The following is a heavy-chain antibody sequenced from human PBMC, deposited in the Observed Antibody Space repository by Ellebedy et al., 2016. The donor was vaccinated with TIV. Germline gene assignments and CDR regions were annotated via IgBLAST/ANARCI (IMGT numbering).Heavy chain of an antibody. D-gene: IGHD6-13*01. CDR1: GFTFSDYY. Sequence: GESLKISCAASGFTFSDYYMSWIRQAPGKGLEWVSYISSSSTIYYADSVKGRFTISRDNAKNSLYLQMNSLRAEDTAVYYCARAPRLRSSSWFDYWGQGTLVTVSS. V-gene: IGHV3-69-1*01. CDR3: ARAPRLRSSSWFDY. CDR2: ISSSSTI. J-gene: IGHJ4*02.